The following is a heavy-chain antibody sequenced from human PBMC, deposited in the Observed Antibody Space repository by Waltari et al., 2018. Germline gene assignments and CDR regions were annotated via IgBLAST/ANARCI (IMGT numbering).Heavy chain of an antibody. J-gene: IGHJ4*02. CDR3: AKDRDSGYDLGQDDY. CDR1: GFTFSSYA. CDR2: ISGSGGST. D-gene: IGHD5-12*01. V-gene: IGHV3-23*01. Sequence: EVQLLESGGGLVQPGGSLRLSCAASGFTFSSYAISWVRQAPGKGLEWVSAISGSGGSTYYADSVKGRFTISRDNSKNTLYLQMNSLRAEDTAVYYCAKDRDSGYDLGQDDYWGQGTLVTVSS.